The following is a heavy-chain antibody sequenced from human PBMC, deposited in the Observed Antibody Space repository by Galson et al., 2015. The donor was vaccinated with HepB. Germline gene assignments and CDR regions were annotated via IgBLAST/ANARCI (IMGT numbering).Heavy chain of an antibody. V-gene: IGHV1-46*01. CDR2: INPSGGST. CDR3: ARGGSSSSAVYYYYGMDV. J-gene: IGHJ6*02. D-gene: IGHD6-6*01. Sequence: SVKVSCKASGYTFTSYYMHWVRQAPGQGLEWVGIINPSGGSTSYAQKFQGRVTMTRDTSTSTVYMELSSLRSEDTAVYYCARGGSSSSAVYYYYGMDVWGQGTTVTVSS. CDR1: GYTFTSYY.